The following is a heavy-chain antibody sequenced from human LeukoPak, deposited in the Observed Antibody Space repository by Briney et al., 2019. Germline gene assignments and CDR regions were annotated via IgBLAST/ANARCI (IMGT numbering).Heavy chain of an antibody. CDR1: GYTFTGYY. J-gene: IGHJ3*02. Sequence: ASVKVSCKASGYTFTGYYMHWVRQAPGQGLEWMGWINPNSGGTNYAQKFQGRVTMTRDTSISTAYMELSRLRSDDTAVYYCARETYGSGSFTDAFDIWGQGTMVTVSS. CDR2: INPNSGGT. D-gene: IGHD3-10*01. V-gene: IGHV1-2*02. CDR3: ARETYGSGSFTDAFDI.